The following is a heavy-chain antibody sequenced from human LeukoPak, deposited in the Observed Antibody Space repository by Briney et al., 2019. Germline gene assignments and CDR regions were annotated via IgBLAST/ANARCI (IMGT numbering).Heavy chain of an antibody. D-gene: IGHD1-7*01. J-gene: IGHJ1*01. CDR2: INPDSGGT. CDR1: AYTFTGYY. CDR3: ARTRTIAIDEYFQY. V-gene: IGHV1-2*02. Sequence: GASVKVSCKASAYTFTGYYMHWVRQAPGQGLEWMGWINPDSGGTNYAQKFQGRVTMTRDTSISTAYMELSWLRSDDTAVYYCARTRTIAIDEYFQYWGQGTLVTVSS.